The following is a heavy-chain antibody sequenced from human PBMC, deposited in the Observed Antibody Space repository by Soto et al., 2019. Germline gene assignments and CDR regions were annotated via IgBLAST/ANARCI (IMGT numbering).Heavy chain of an antibody. J-gene: IGHJ6*02. CDR3: AKGEGRSRNFYYYYGMDV. V-gene: IGHV3-23*01. CDR1: VFTFTSYA. Sequence: GSLRLSCAASVFTFTSYAMSWVRQAPGKGLEWVSTISGSGGSTYYADSVKGRFTISRDNSKNTLYLQMNSLRAEDTAVYYCAKGEGRSRNFYYYYGMDVWGQGTTVTVSS. D-gene: IGHD2-15*01. CDR2: ISGSGGST.